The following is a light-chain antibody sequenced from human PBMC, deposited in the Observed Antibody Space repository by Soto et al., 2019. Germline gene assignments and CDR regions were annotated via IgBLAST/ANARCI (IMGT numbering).Light chain of an antibody. Sequence: DIQMTQSPSSLSASVGDRVTISCRASQVINNYLAWYQQRPGKVPKLLIFAASTLRSGVPSRFSGSGSGTHFSLTISSLQPEDVATYYCQKYNSAPPVTFGPGTKVNV. CDR3: QKYNSAPPVT. CDR2: AAS. CDR1: QVINNY. J-gene: IGKJ3*01. V-gene: IGKV1-27*01.